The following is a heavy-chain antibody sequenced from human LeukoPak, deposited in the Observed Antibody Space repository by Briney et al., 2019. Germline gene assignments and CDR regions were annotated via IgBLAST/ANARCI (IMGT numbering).Heavy chain of an antibody. D-gene: IGHD1-26*01. V-gene: IGHV3-9*03. CDR2: ISRNSDST. J-gene: IGHJ4*02. CDR1: GFPFDDKA. CDR3: VKDIGSGSYRYGGYFDY. Sequence: GXSLRLSCAASGFPFDDKAMHWVRQAPGKGLEWVAGISRNSDSTGYADSVKGRFTISRDNAKNSLYLQMNTLRAEDMALYYCVKDIGSGSYRYGGYFDYWGQGTLVTVSS.